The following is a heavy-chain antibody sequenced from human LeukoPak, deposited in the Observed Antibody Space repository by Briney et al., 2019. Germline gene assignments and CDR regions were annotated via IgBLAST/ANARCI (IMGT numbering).Heavy chain of an antibody. CDR2: INPNSGGT. Sequence: ASVKVSCKASGYTFTSYGISWVRQAPGQGLEWMGWINPNSGGTNYAQKFQGRVTMTRDTSISTAYMELSRLRSDDTAVYYCAREKYNWNDGKAFDIWGQGTMVTVSS. CDR3: AREKYNWNDGKAFDI. V-gene: IGHV1-2*02. CDR1: GYTFTSYG. J-gene: IGHJ3*02. D-gene: IGHD1-20*01.